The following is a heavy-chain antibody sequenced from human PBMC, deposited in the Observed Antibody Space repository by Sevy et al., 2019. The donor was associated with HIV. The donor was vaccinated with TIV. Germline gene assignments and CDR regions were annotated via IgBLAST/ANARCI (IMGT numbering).Heavy chain of an antibody. Sequence: GESLKISCAASGFTFSSYAMHWARQTPGKGLEWVAVISYDGSNKYYADSVKGRFTISRDNSKNTLYLQMNSLRAEDTAVYYCATFVGITMVRGVIITKEYAFDIWGQGTMVTVSS. D-gene: IGHD3-10*01. CDR3: ATFVGITMVRGVIITKEYAFDI. J-gene: IGHJ3*02. V-gene: IGHV3-30-3*01. CDR1: GFTFSSYA. CDR2: ISYDGSNK.